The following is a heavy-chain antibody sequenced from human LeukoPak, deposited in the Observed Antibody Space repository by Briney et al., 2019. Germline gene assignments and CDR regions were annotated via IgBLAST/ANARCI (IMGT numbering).Heavy chain of an antibody. CDR1: GFTFDDYA. V-gene: IGHV3-9*01. CDR2: ISWNSGSI. Sequence: PGRSLRLSCAASGFTFDDYAMHWVRQAPGKGLEWVSGISWNSGSIGYADSVKGRFTISRDNAKNSLYLQMNSLRAEDTALYYCAKDRGEGIAAADNWFDPWGQGTLVTVSS. D-gene: IGHD6-13*01. J-gene: IGHJ5*02. CDR3: AKDRGEGIAAADNWFDP.